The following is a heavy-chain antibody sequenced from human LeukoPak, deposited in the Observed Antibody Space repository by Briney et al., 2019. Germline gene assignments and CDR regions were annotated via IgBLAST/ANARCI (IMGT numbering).Heavy chain of an antibody. Sequence: GGSLRLSCAVSRFAFSTYAMTWFRQAPGQGLEYVSTISSNGADTYYADSVKGRFTISRDNSKNTLYSQMTSLRVEDMAVYYCANYRKPQGLDYWGQGTLVTVSS. CDR2: ISSNGADT. D-gene: IGHD1-14*01. V-gene: IGHV3-23*01. CDR3: ANYRKPQGLDY. J-gene: IGHJ4*02. CDR1: RFAFSTYA.